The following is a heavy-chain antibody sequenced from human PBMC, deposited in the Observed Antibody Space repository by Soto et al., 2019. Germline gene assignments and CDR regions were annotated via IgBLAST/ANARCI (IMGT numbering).Heavy chain of an antibody. Sequence: TSETLSLTCTVSGGTISSWYWSWIRQPPGKGLGWIGYIYYSGSTNCNPSLKSRVTISVDTSKNQFSLKLSSVTAADTAVYYCARRYGSAIDYWGQGTLVTVSS. CDR1: GGTISSWY. CDR3: ARRYGSAIDY. CDR2: IYYSGST. J-gene: IGHJ4*02. D-gene: IGHD1-26*01. V-gene: IGHV4-59*08.